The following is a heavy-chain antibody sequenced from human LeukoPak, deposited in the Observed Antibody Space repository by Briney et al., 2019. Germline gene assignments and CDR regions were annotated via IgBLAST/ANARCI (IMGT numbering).Heavy chain of an antibody. D-gene: IGHD1-26*01. J-gene: IGHJ4*02. CDR1: GFTFSSYA. Sequence: QAGGSLRLSCAASGFTFSSYAMSWARQAPGKGLEWVSAISGSGGSTYYADSVKGRFTISRDNSKNTLYLQMNSLRAEDTAVYYCAKNPFTSYTGYFDYWGQGTLVTVSS. CDR3: AKNPFTSYTGYFDY. CDR2: ISGSGGST. V-gene: IGHV3-23*01.